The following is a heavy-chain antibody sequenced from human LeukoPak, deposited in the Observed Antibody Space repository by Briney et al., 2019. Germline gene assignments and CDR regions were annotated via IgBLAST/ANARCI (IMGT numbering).Heavy chain of an antibody. CDR1: GFTFSSYA. CDR2: ISGSGGST. CDR3: AKDQSAYQLLQVSAFDI. V-gene: IGHV3-23*01. D-gene: IGHD2-2*01. Sequence: GGSLRLSCAASGFTFSSYAMSWVRQAPGKGLEWVSAISGSGGSTYYADSVKGRFTISRDNSKNTLYLQMNSLRAEDTAVYYCAKDQSAYQLLQVSAFDIWGQGTMVTVSS. J-gene: IGHJ3*02.